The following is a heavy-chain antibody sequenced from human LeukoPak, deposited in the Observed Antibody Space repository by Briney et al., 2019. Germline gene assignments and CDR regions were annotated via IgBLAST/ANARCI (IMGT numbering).Heavy chain of an antibody. Sequence: ASVTVSCKASGYTFPNYDINWVRQATAHGLEWMGYMKPNSGNTGYAQTYQGRVTMTRDTSISTAYMELSSLTSEDTAVYYCATELRWKDHWGQGTLVAVSS. CDR2: MKPNSGNT. J-gene: IGHJ4*02. CDR3: ATELRWKDH. V-gene: IGHV1-8*01. CDR1: GYTFPNYD. D-gene: IGHD4-23*01.